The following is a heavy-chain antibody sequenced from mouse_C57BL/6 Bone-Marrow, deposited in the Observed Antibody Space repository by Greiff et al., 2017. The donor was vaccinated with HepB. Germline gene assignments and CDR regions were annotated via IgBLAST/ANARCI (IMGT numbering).Heavy chain of an antibody. CDR3: ARPYGNFWYFDV. CDR2: IYPGDGDT. D-gene: IGHD2-1*01. J-gene: IGHJ1*03. Sequence: VKLVESGPELVKPGASVKISCKASGYAFSSSWMNWVKQRPGKGLEWIGRIYPGDGDTNYNGKFKGKATLTADKSSSTAYMQLSSLTSEDSAVYFCARPYGNFWYFDVWGTGTTVTVSS. CDR1: GYAFSSSW. V-gene: IGHV1-82*01.